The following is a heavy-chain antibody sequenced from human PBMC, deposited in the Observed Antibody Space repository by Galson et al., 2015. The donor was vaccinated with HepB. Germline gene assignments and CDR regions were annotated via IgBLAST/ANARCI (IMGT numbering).Heavy chain of an antibody. CDR1: GFTFSSYG. V-gene: IGHV3-30*03. J-gene: IGHJ4*02. D-gene: IGHD1-26*01. Sequence: SLRLSCAASGFTFSSYGMHWVRQAPGKGLEWVAVISYDGSNKYYADSVKGRFTISRDNSKNTLYLQMNSLRAEDTAVYYCASAWDGNGYLNGYYVDYWGQGTLVTVSS. CDR2: ISYDGSNK. CDR3: ASAWDGNGYLNGYYVDY.